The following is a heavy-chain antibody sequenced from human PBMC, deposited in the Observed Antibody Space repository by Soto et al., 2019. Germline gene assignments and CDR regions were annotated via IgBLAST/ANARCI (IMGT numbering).Heavy chain of an antibody. CDR1: GYTFTSSA. CDR2: IVVGSGNT. J-gene: IGHJ5*02. CDR3: AASRFLEWSMGYNWFDP. V-gene: IGHV1-58*02. D-gene: IGHD3-3*01. Sequence: GASVKVSCTASGYTFTSSAIQWVRQARGQRLEWIGWIVVGSGNTNYAQKFQERVTITRDMSTSTAYMELSSLRSEDTAVYYCAASRFLEWSMGYNWFDPWGQGTLVTVSS.